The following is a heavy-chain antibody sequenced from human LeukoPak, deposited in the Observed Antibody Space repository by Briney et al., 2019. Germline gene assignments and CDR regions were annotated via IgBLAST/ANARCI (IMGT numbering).Heavy chain of an antibody. V-gene: IGHV3-21*01. CDR1: GFTFSSYS. CDR2: ISSSSSYI. Sequence: PGGSLRLSCAASGFTFSSYSMNWVRQAPGKGLEWVSSISSSSSYIYYADSVKGRFTISRDNAKNSLYLQMNSLRAEDTAVYYCARVVGSGSYYSDYWGQGTLVTVSS. CDR3: ARVVGSGSYYSDY. D-gene: IGHD3-10*01. J-gene: IGHJ4*02.